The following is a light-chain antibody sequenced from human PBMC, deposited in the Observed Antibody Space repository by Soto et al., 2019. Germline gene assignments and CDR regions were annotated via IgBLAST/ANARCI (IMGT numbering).Light chain of an antibody. J-gene: IGKJ5*01. CDR2: AAS. CDR3: QQTYSTLSIT. V-gene: IGKV1-39*01. CDR1: ESIARH. Sequence: KMTKSPSSLSASVGDRVTITCRASESIARHLNWYQQKPGKAPKLLIYAASSLQNGVPSRFRGGGSGTDFTLTISNLQPEDFATYYCQQTYSTLSITFGQGTRLEIK.